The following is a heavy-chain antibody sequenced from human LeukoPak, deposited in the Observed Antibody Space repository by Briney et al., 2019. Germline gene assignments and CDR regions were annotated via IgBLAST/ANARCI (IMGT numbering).Heavy chain of an antibody. V-gene: IGHV3-43*02. CDR2: ISADGRA. CDR1: GMNFEKYA. CDR3: ATWAFYHGLDV. J-gene: IGHJ6*02. D-gene: IGHD1-26*01. Sequence: GGSLRLSCVASGMNFEKYAMHWVRQRPGKGLEWVAVISADGRADHADSVKGRFTVSRDNSKESLFLGMSSLRDEDSALYYCATWAFYHGLDVWGQGTTVIVSS.